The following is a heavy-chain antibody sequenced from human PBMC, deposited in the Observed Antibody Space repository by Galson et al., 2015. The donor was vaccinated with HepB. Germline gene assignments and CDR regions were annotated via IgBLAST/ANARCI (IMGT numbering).Heavy chain of an antibody. Sequence: SLRLSCAASGFTFRLYSMDWVRQAPGKGPEWLSYISGSGDTIYYADSVKGRFTISRDNARNSLYLQMNSLRVEDTAVYYCARGWLQNSFDMWGQGTVVTVSS. V-gene: IGHV3-48*01. CDR1: GFTFRLYS. J-gene: IGHJ3*02. D-gene: IGHD5-24*01. CDR3: ARGWLQNSFDM. CDR2: ISGSGDTI.